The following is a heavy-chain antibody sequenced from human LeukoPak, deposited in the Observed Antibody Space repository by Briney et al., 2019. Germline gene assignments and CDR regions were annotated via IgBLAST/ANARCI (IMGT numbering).Heavy chain of an antibody. CDR2: IYYSGNT. J-gene: IGHJ4*02. V-gene: IGHV4-61*01. CDR1: GGSVSSGSYY. Sequence: PSETLSLTCTVSGGSVSSGSYYWSWIRQPPGKGLEWIGYIYYSGNTNYNPSLKSRVTISVDTSKNQFSLKLSSVTAADTAVYYCARGARADYWGQGTLVTVSS. CDR3: ARGARADY. D-gene: IGHD3-16*01.